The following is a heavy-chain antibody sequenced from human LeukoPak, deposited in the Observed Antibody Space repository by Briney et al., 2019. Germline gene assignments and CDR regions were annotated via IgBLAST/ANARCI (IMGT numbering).Heavy chain of an antibody. CDR1: VGSISISNYY. D-gene: IGHD6-6*01. CDR3: ARVSPSYYFDY. V-gene: IGHV4-39*07. Sequence: SQTLSLTCTVSVGSISISNYYCGWIRHPPGNWLEWIGNIYYSGSTNYNPSLKSRVTISVDTSKNQFSLKLSSVTAADTAVYYCARVSPSYYFDYWGQGTLVTVSS. J-gene: IGHJ4*02. CDR2: IYYSGST.